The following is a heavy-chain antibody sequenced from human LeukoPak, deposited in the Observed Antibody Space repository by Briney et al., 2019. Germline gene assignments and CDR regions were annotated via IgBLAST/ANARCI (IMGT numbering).Heavy chain of an antibody. Sequence: RASVKVSCKASGGTFRSYTISWVRQAPGQGLEWMGRIIPILGIANYAQKFQGRVTITADKSTSTAYMEPSSLRSEDTAVYYCARLADNWNDDFDYWGQGTLVTVSS. CDR2: IIPILGIA. J-gene: IGHJ4*02. V-gene: IGHV1-69*02. D-gene: IGHD1-20*01. CDR3: ARLADNWNDDFDY. CDR1: GGTFRSYT.